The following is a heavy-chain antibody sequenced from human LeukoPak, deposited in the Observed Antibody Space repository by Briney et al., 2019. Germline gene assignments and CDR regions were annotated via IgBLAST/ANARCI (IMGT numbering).Heavy chain of an antibody. V-gene: IGHV3-23*01. Sequence: GGSLRLSCAASGFTFSSYAMSWVRQAPGKGLEWVSAISGSGGSTYYADSVKGRFTISRDNAKNTLYLQMNSLRVEDTAVYYCARALYRVRYFDYWGQGTLVTVSS. CDR3: ARALYRVRYFDY. CDR1: GFTFSSYA. J-gene: IGHJ4*02. D-gene: IGHD3-10*02. CDR2: ISGSGGST.